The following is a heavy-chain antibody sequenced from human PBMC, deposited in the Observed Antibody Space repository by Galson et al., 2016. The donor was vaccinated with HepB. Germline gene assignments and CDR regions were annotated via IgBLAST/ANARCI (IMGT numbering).Heavy chain of an antibody. Sequence: SLRLSCAVSGSTFSNYAMHWVRRAPGKGLEWVAVTDGTNKYYADSVKGRFTISRDDSKSTLYLQMDRLRAEDTAVYYCATDPIVGVPDYFDYWGQGTLVTVSS. V-gene: IGHV3-30-3*01. CDR1: GSTFSNYA. J-gene: IGHJ4*02. D-gene: IGHD1-26*01. CDR3: ATDPIVGVPDYFDY. CDR2: TDGTNK.